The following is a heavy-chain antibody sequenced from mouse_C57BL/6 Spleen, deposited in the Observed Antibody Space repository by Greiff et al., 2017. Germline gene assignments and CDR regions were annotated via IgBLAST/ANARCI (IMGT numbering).Heavy chain of an antibody. V-gene: IGHV1-72*01. J-gene: IGHJ2*01. CDR2: IDPNSGGT. CDR1: GYTFTSYW. D-gene: IGHD1-1*01. Sequence: QVQLKQPGAELVKPGASVKLSCKASGYTFTSYWMHWVKQRPGRGLEWIGRIDPNSGGTKYNEKFKSKATLTVDKPSSTAYMQLSSLTSEDSAVYYCAKGATTVVEYYFDYWGQGTTLTVSS. CDR3: AKGATTVVEYYFDY.